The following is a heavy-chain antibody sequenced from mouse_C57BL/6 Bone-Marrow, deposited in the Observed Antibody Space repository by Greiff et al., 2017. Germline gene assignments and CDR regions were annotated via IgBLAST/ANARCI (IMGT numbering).Heavy chain of an antibody. V-gene: IGHV8-8*01. CDR1: GFSLSTFGMG. CDR2: IWWDDDK. D-gene: IGHD2-5*01. Sequence: QVTLKVSGPGILQPSQTLSLTCSFSGFSLSTFGMGVGWIRQPSGKGLEWLAHIWWDDDKYYNPALKSRLTISKDTSKNQVVLKIANVDTADTATYYCARSPYSNYGGYAMDYWGQGTSVTVSS. J-gene: IGHJ4*01. CDR3: ARSPYSNYGGYAMDY.